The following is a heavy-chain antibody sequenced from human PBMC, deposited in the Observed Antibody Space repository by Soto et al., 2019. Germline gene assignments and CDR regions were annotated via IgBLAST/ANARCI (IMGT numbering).Heavy chain of an antibody. CDR3: ARAGYDSSGYGRGYYYYGMDG. V-gene: IGHV3-13*01. Sequence: ESGGGLVQPGGSLRLSCAASGFTFSSYDMHWVRQATGKGLEWVSGIGTAGDTYYPGSVKGRFTISRENAKNSLYLQMNSLRAEDTAVYYCARAGYDSSGYGRGYYYYGMDGWGQGTTVTVSS. CDR2: IGTAGDT. J-gene: IGHJ6*02. D-gene: IGHD3-22*01. CDR1: GFTFSSYD.